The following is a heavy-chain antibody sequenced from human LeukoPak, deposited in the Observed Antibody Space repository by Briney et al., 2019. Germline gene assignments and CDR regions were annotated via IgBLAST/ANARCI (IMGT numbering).Heavy chain of an antibody. J-gene: IGHJ4*02. CDR3: AKTKYDFWSGYPAPDFDY. V-gene: IGHV3-23*01. D-gene: IGHD3-3*01. CDR1: GFTFSSYA. Sequence: GGSLRLSCAASGFTFSSYAMRWVRQAPGKGLEWVSAISGSGGSTYYADSVKGRFTVSRDNSKNTLYLQMNSLRAEDTAVYYCAKTKYDFWSGYPAPDFDYWGQGTLVTVSS. CDR2: ISGSGGST.